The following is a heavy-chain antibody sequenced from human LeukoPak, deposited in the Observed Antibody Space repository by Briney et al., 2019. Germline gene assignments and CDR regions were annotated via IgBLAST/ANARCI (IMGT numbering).Heavy chain of an antibody. CDR1: GYTFTSYG. Sequence: ASVKVSCKASGYTFTSYGISWVRQAPGQGLEWMGWISAYNGNTDYAQKLQGRVTMTTDTSTSTAYMELRSLRSDDTAVYYCAGEYSSSWYDWYYFDYWGQGTLVTVSS. D-gene: IGHD6-13*01. CDR3: AGEYSSSWYDWYYFDY. V-gene: IGHV1-18*01. CDR2: ISAYNGNT. J-gene: IGHJ4*02.